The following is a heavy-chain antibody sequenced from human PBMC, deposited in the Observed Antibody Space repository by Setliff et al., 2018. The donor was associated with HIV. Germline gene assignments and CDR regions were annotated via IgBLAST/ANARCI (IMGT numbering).Heavy chain of an antibody. CDR2: SYPSDGRA. D-gene: IGHD5-12*01. CDR3: ARGKTWLRFLDY. Sequence: ASVKVSCKASGYTFTSYYLHWLRQAPGQGLEWMGISYPSDGRAQYAQKFQGRVTTTRDTSTSTAYMELRSLKSDDTAVYYCARGKTWLRFLDYWGQGTLVTVSS. V-gene: IGHV1-46*01. CDR1: GYTFTSYY. J-gene: IGHJ4*02.